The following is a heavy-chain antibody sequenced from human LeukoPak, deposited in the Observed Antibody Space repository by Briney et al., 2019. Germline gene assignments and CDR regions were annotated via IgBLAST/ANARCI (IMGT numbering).Heavy chain of an antibody. J-gene: IGHJ4*02. CDR1: GFIFSNYW. D-gene: IGHD4/OR15-4a*01. V-gene: IGHV3-7*05. CDR2: IKQDGSEK. Sequence: GGSLRLSCSASGFIFSNYWMTWVRQAPGKGLEWVANIKQDGSEKYYVDSVKGRFTISRDNSKNTLFLQMNSLRAEDTAVYYCAKEVRSGYYFDSWGQGTLVTVSS. CDR3: AKEVRSGYYFDS.